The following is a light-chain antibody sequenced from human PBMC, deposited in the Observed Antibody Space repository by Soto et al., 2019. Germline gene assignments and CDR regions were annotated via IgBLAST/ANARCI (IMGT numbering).Light chain of an antibody. V-gene: IGLV2-23*01. Sequence: QSVLIQPASVSGSPGQSITISCTGTSSDVGGYNLVSWYQHHPGKAPKVMIYEGSKRPSGVSNRFSGSKSGKTASLTISGLQAEDEADYYCCSYAGSSTVVFGGGTKLTVL. CDR1: SSDVGGYNL. CDR3: CSYAGSSTVV. J-gene: IGLJ2*01. CDR2: EGS.